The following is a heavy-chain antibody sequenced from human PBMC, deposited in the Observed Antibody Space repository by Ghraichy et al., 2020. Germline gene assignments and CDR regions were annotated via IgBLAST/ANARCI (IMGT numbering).Heavy chain of an antibody. D-gene: IGHD3-3*01. J-gene: IGHJ5*02. CDR3: ARVFGSISQYYDFWSGPPVSDWFDP. V-gene: IGHV1-18*01. CDR2: ISAYNGNT. Sequence: ASVKVSCKASGYTFTSYGISWVRQAPGQGLEWMGWISAYNGNTNYAQKLQGRVTMTTDTSTSTAYMELRSLRSDDTAVYYCARVFGSISQYYDFWSGPPVSDWFDPWGQGTLVTVSS. CDR1: GYTFTSYG.